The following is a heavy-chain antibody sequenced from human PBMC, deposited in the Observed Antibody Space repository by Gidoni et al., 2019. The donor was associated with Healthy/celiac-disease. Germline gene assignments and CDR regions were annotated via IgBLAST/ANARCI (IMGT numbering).Heavy chain of an antibody. Sequence: EVQLVESGGVVVQPGGSLRLSCAASGFTFDDYAMHWVRQAPGKGLEWVSLISWDGGSTYYADAVKGRFTISRDNSKNSLYLQMNSLRAEDTALYYCAKDIAAVADPYYFDYWGQGTLVTVSS. D-gene: IGHD6-19*01. CDR2: ISWDGGST. CDR1: GFTFDDYA. V-gene: IGHV3-43D*04. CDR3: AKDIAAVADPYYFDY. J-gene: IGHJ4*02.